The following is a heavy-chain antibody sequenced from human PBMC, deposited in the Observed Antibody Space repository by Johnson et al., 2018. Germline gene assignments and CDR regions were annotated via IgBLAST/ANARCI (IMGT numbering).Heavy chain of an antibody. V-gene: IGHV3-21*06. CDR1: GFTFSNYN. Sequence: VQLVESGGGLVKPGGSLRLSCAASGFTFSNYNMNWVRQAPGKGLKLVSSISSGSGYIDYSDSVKGRFTISRDNGKNALYLQMDGLRAEDTAVYYCVRDTLEPFGMDVWGQGTTVIVYS. CDR2: ISSGSGYI. J-gene: IGHJ6*02. D-gene: IGHD1-1*01. CDR3: VRDTLEPFGMDV.